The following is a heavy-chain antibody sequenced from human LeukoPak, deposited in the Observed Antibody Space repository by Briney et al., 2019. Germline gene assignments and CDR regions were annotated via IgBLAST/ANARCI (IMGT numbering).Heavy chain of an antibody. CDR2: IIPIFGTA. CDR1: GGTFISYA. V-gene: IGHV1-69*13. J-gene: IGHJ6*02. D-gene: IGHD6-13*01. Sequence: SVKVSCKASGGTFISYAISWVRQAPGQGLEWMGGIIPIFGTANYAQKFQGRVTITADESTSTAYMELSSLRSEDTAVYYCARGSAIAAAGTYYYYYGMDVWGQGTTVTVSS. CDR3: ARGSAIAAAGTYYYYYGMDV.